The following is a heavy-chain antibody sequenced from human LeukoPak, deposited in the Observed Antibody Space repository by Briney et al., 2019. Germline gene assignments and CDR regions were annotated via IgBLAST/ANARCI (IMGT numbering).Heavy chain of an antibody. CDR1: GFTFSSYS. CDR2: ISSSSSTI. CDR3: AKAPVTSCRGAYCYPFDS. D-gene: IGHD2-21*01. J-gene: IGHJ4*02. Sequence: GGSLRLSCAASGFTFSSYSMNWVRQAPEKGLEWVSYISSSSSTIYYADSVKGRFTISRDNAKNSLYLQMNSLRAEDAAVYFCAKAPVTSCRGAYCYPFDSWGQGTLVTVSS. V-gene: IGHV3-48*01.